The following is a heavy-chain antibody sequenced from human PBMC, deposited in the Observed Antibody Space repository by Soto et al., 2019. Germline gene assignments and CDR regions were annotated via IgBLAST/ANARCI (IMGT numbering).Heavy chain of an antibody. V-gene: IGHV4-59*01. J-gene: IGHJ5*02. CDR2: ISSSGST. CDR3: ARDSFGDANWFDP. CDR1: GGSISGYF. D-gene: IGHD2-21*02. Sequence: SEPLSLTWIFSGGSISGYFWNWIRQSPGKGLEWLGYISSSGSTNYNPSLKTRVTIAVDTSKNQFSLKLSSVTAADTAVYYCARDSFGDANWFDPWGQGTLVSVSS.